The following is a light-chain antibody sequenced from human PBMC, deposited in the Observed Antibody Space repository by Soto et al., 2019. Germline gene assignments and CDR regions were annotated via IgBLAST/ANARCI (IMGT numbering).Light chain of an antibody. CDR2: SNN. V-gene: IGLV1-44*01. Sequence: QSVLTQPPSASETPGQRVTISCSGSSSNIGSNTVNWYQQLPGTAPKLLIYSNNQRPSGVPDRFSGSKSGTSASLAISGLQSEDQADYYCAACDDSLNGYVFGTGTKVTVL. J-gene: IGLJ1*01. CDR1: SSNIGSNT. CDR3: AACDDSLNGYV.